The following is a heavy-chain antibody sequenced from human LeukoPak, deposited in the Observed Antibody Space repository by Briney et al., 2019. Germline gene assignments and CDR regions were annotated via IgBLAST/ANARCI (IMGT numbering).Heavy chain of an antibody. CDR2: ISVGCGGT. Sequence: GGSLRLSCAASVFTFSSHAMAWVRQAPGKGLEWVSTISVGCGGTYYAHSVRGRFTISRDDSQSTVYLQMNSLRAEDTAVYYCAKDLPVDTCSYYSPFVGWGQGTLVTVSS. CDR3: AKDLPVDTCSYYSPFVG. J-gene: IGHJ4*02. CDR1: VFTFSSHA. D-gene: IGHD3-22*01. V-gene: IGHV3-23*01.